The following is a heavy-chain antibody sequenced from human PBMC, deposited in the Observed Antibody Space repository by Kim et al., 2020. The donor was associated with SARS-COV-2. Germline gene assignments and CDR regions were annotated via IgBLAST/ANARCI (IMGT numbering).Heavy chain of an antibody. V-gene: IGHV3-53*01. D-gene: IGHD2-21*02. J-gene: IGHJ6*02. CDR3: ARLGPVTANYYYGMDV. Sequence: DSVRGRFTSSRDNSRNTVYLQMNSLRAEDTAVYHCARLGPVTANYYYGMDVWGQGTTVTVSS.